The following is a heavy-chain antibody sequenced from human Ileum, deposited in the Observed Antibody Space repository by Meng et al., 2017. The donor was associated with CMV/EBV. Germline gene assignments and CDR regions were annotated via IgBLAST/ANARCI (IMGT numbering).Heavy chain of an antibody. V-gene: IGHV3-66*02. J-gene: IGHJ6*02. D-gene: IGHD3-16*01. CDR2: IDSGGST. Sequence: GGSLRPSCAASGFTVSSNYMSWVRQAPGKGLEWVSVIDSGGSTYYAESVKGRFTISRDNSKNTLYLQMNSLRAEDTAVYYCARDQTLRFYVTYGMDVWGQGTTVTVSS. CDR3: ARDQTLRFYVTYGMDV. CDR1: GFTVSSNY.